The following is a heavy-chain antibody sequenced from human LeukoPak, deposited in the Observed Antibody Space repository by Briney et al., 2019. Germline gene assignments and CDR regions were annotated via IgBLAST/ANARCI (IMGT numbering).Heavy chain of an antibody. J-gene: IGHJ4*02. Sequence: GGSLRLSCAASGFTFDDYAMHWVRQAPGKGLEWVSGISWNSGSIGYADSVKGRFTISRDNAKNSLYLQMNSLRAEDTDLYYCAKAPDYYDSSGSYFDYWGQGTLVTVSS. D-gene: IGHD3-22*01. CDR1: GFTFDDYA. V-gene: IGHV3-9*01. CDR3: AKAPDYYDSSGSYFDY. CDR2: ISWNSGSI.